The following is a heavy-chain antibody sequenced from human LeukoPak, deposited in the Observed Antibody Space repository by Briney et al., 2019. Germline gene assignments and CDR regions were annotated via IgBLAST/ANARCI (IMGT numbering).Heavy chain of an antibody. J-gene: IGHJ4*02. CDR2: IYYSGST. D-gene: IGHD6-6*01. Sequence: PSETLSLTCTVSGGSISSYYWSWIRQPPGKGLEWIGYIYYSGSTNYNPSLKSRVTISVDTSKNQFSLKLSSVTAADTAVYYCARTRFEQLPLIDYWGQGTLVTVSS. V-gene: IGHV4-59*01. CDR1: GGSISSYY. CDR3: ARTRFEQLPLIDY.